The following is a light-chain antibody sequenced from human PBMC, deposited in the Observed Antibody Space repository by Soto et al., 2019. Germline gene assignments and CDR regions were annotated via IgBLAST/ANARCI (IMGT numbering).Light chain of an antibody. CDR3: SSYTSSSTFWV. CDR1: SSDIGGYNY. CDR2: DVT. J-gene: IGLJ3*02. Sequence: QSALTQPGSVSGSPGQSITISCTGNSSDIGGYNYVSWYQHHPGKAPKLVIYDVTDWPSGVSNRFSGSKSGNTASLTISGLQAEDEADYYCSSYTSSSTFWVFGGGTKLTVL. V-gene: IGLV2-14*03.